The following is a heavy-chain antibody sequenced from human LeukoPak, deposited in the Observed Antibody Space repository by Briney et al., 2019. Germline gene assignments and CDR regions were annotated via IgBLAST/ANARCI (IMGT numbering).Heavy chain of an antibody. CDR1: GFTFSSYA. D-gene: IGHD6-25*01. Sequence: GGSLRLSCAASGFTFSSYAMTWVRQAPGKGLEWVSSISSSSSDIYYADSVKGRFTISRDNAKSSLYLQMNSLRAEDTAVYYCARDAARKIDYWGQGTLVAVSS. CDR2: ISSSSSDI. CDR3: ARDAARKIDY. V-gene: IGHV3-21*01. J-gene: IGHJ4*02.